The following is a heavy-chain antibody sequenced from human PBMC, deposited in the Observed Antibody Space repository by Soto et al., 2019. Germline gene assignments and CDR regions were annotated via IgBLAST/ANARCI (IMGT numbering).Heavy chain of an antibody. CDR2: INHSGST. D-gene: IGHD3-22*01. CDR3: ARLGGYVSVGYYYLWDS. V-gene: IGHV4-39*01. CDR1: DGSMNSDSSY. Sequence: SETLSLTCRVSDGSMNSDSSYWGWIRQPPGKGLEWIGVINHSGSTYHNLSLKGRVTMSVDASRNQFSLKLTSMTAADTAVYYCARLGGYVSVGYYYLWDSWGQGTLVTVSS. J-gene: IGHJ4*02.